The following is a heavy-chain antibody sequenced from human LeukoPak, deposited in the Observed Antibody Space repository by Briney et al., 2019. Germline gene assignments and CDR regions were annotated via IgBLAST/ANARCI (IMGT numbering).Heavy chain of an antibody. V-gene: IGHV3-7*05. CDR3: VMDMDV. CDR2: IKEDGSAK. Sequence: GGSLRLSCAASRFIFSTYWMNWVRQAPGKGLEWVANIKEDGSAKYYVDPVKGRFTISRDNARNLLYLQMNSLRAEDTAVYYCVMDMDVWGQGTTVTVSS. CDR1: RFIFSTYW. J-gene: IGHJ6*02.